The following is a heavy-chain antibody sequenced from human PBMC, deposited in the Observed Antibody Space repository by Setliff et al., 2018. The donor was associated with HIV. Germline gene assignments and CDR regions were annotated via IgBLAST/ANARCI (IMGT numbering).Heavy chain of an antibody. J-gene: IGHJ4*02. Sequence: ASVKVSCKASGGSFNNNAVTWVRQTPRQGLEWMGIINPSGGSTSHAQKFQGRVTMTRDMSTSTVYMELSSLRSEDTAVYYCARAGYGGYYYGDYWGQGTLVTVSS. CDR2: INPSGGST. CDR3: ARAGYGGYYYGDY. V-gene: IGHV1-46*02. D-gene: IGHD3-22*01. CDR1: GGSFNNNA.